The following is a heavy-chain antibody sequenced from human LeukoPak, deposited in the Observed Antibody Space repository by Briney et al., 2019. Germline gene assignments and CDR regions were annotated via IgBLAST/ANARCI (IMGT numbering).Heavy chain of an antibody. CDR3: ARVGDGHSVNYLDL. J-gene: IGHJ5*02. D-gene: IGHD5-24*01. Sequence: GGSLRLSCAASGFTVGSNYMSWVRQAPGKGLEWVSVIYSGGSTYYSDSVKGRFTISRDNSKNTLYLQMNSLRDEDTAIFYCARVGDGHSVNYLDLWGQGAPVTVSS. CDR2: IYSGGST. CDR1: GFTVGSNY. V-gene: IGHV3-53*01.